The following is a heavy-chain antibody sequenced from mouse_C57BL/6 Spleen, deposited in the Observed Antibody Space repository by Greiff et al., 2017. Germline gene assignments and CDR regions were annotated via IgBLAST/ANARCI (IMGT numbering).Heavy chain of an antibody. CDR2: IYPGDGDT. D-gene: IGHD1-1*01. CDR3: ARGAYYGSSPFDY. CDR1: GYAFSSYW. V-gene: IGHV1-80*01. J-gene: IGHJ2*01. Sequence: QVQLQQSGAELVKPGASVKISCKASGYAFSSYWMNWVKQRPGKGLEWIGQIYPGDGDTNYNGKFKGKATLTADKSSSTAYMQLSSLTSEDSAVYFCARGAYYGSSPFDYWGQGTTLTVSS.